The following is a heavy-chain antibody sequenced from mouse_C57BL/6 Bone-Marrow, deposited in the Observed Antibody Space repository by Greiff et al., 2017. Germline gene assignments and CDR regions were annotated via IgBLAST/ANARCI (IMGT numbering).Heavy chain of an antibody. V-gene: IGHV1-81*01. CDR1: GYTFTSYG. Sequence: QVQLQQSGAELARPGASVKLSCKASGYTFTSYGISWVKQRPGQGLEWIGEIYPRSGNTYYNEKFKGKATLTADKSSSTAYMELRSLTSEDSAVYFCARFDYYSNDEFDYWGQGTTLTVSS. CDR3: ARFDYYSNDEFDY. D-gene: IGHD2-5*01. CDR2: IYPRSGNT. J-gene: IGHJ2*01.